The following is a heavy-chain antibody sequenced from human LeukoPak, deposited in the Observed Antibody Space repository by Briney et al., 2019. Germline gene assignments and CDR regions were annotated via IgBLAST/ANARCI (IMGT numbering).Heavy chain of an antibody. D-gene: IGHD3-10*01. CDR3: ASSLSYYGPGGDAFDI. J-gene: IGHJ3*02. CDR1: GGTFSSYA. V-gene: IGHV1-69*13. CDR2: IIPIFGTA. Sequence: SVKVSCKASGGTFSSYAISWVRQAPGQGLEWMGGIIPIFGTANYAQKFQGRVTITADESTSTAYMELSSLRSEDTAVYYCASSLSYYGPGGDAFDIWGQGTMVTVSS.